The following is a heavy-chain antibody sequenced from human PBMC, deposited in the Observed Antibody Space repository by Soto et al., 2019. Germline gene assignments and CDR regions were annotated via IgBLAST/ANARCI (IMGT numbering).Heavy chain of an antibody. CDR2: IKSKTDGGTT. J-gene: IGHJ4*02. Sequence: EVQLVESGGGLVKPGGSLRLSCAASGFTFSNAWMSWVRQAPGKGLEWVGRIKSKTDGGTTDYAAPVKGRFTISRDDSKNTLYLQMNSLKTEDTAVYYCTTDLSSGWPYYFDYWGQGTLFTVSS. V-gene: IGHV3-15*01. D-gene: IGHD6-19*01. CDR3: TTDLSSGWPYYFDY. CDR1: GFTFSNAW.